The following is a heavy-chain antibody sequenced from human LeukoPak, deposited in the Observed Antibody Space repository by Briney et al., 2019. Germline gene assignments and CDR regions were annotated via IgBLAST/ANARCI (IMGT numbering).Heavy chain of an antibody. CDR3: ARDGYFDY. J-gene: IGHJ4*01. V-gene: IGHV1-18*04. CDR2: INTDNGDT. Sequence: ASVKVSCKASGYSFTNYIISWVRQARGQGLEWMGWINTDNGDTKYAQKLQGRVSMTTDTSTSTAYMELRSLRSDDTAFYYCARDGYFDYWGHGTLVTVSS. CDR1: GYSFTNYI.